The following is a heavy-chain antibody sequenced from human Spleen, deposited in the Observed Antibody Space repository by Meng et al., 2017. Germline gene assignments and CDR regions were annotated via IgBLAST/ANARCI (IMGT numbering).Heavy chain of an antibody. CDR3: ARGPTTMAHDFDY. V-gene: IGHV4-34*01. J-gene: IGHJ4*02. Sequence: QVQLQQWGAGLLKPSETLSLTCVVSGGSFSDYYWSRIRHPPGKGLEWIGEINHSGSTNYNPSLESRATISVDTSQNNLSLKLSSVTAADSAVYYCARGPTTMAHDFDYWGQGTLVTVSS. D-gene: IGHD4-11*01. CDR2: INHSGST. CDR1: GGSFSDYY.